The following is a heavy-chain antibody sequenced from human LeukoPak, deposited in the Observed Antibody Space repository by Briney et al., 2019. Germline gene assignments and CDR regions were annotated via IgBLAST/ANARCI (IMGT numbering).Heavy chain of an antibody. Sequence: GASVKVSCKASGYTFTGYYMHWVRQAPGQGLEWMGWINPNCGGTNYAQKFQGRVTMTRDTSISTAYMELSRLRSDDTAVYYCARDHNYYDSSGYSDYWGQGTLVTVSS. D-gene: IGHD3-22*01. CDR3: ARDHNYYDSSGYSDY. CDR2: INPNCGGT. CDR1: GYTFTGYY. V-gene: IGHV1-2*02. J-gene: IGHJ4*02.